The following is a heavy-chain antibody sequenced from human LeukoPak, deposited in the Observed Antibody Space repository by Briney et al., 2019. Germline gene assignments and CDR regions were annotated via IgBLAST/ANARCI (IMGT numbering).Heavy chain of an antibody. D-gene: IGHD3-16*01. CDR2: ISYDGSNK. CDR1: GFTFSSYA. Sequence: GGSLRLSCAASGFTFSSYAMHWVRQAPGKGLEWVAVISYDGSNKYYADSVKGRFTISRDNSKNTLYLQMNSLRAEDTAVYYCARDVTCPWGQGTLVTVSS. J-gene: IGHJ5*02. V-gene: IGHV3-30-3*01. CDR3: ARDVTCP.